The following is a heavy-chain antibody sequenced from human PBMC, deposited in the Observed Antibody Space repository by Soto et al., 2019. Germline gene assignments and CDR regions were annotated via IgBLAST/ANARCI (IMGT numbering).Heavy chain of an antibody. Sequence: PGGSLRLSCAASGFTVSSNYMSWVRQAPGKGLEWVSVIYSGGSTYYADSVKGRFTISRDNSKNTLYLQMNSLRAEDTAVYYCASRKRMVRPFDYWGQGTLVTVSS. V-gene: IGHV3-66*01. CDR3: ASRKRMVRPFDY. D-gene: IGHD3-10*01. CDR2: IYSGGST. CDR1: GFTVSSNY. J-gene: IGHJ4*02.